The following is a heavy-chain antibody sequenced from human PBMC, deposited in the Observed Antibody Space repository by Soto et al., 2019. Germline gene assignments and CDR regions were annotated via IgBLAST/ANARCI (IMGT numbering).Heavy chain of an antibody. J-gene: IGHJ4*02. Sequence: QVRLVESGGGVVQPGRSLRLSCAASGFIFSTYGMHWVRQAPGKGLLWVAVVSDDGYTTYYAESVKGRFTVSRDSSKNTLYLQMSNLRIEDTAVYYCAREGHHVVGPGAYSFDYWGQGTLVTVSS. D-gene: IGHD2-2*01. CDR2: VSDDGYTT. CDR3: AREGHHVVGPGAYSFDY. V-gene: IGHV3-30*03. CDR1: GFIFSTYG.